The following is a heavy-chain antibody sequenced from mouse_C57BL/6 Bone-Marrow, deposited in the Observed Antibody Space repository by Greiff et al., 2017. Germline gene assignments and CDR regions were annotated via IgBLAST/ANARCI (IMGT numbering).Heavy chain of an antibody. CDR1: GYTFTSYT. Sequence: VKVVESGAELARPGASVKMSCKASGYTFTSYTMHWVKQRPGQGLEWIGYINPSSGYTKYNQKFKDKATLTADKSSSTAYMQLSSLTSADSAVYYCARWLYAMDDARQGTSVTVSS. CDR3: ARWLYAMDD. V-gene: IGHV1-4*01. J-gene: IGHJ4*01. CDR2: INPSSGYT.